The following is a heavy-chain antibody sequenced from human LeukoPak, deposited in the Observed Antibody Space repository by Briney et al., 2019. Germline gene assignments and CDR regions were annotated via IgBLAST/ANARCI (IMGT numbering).Heavy chain of an antibody. CDR3: ARTQRGSTAFDI. Sequence: GESLRLSCAASGFSFSRYGMNWVRQAPGKGLEWVSSISSSSSYIYYADSVKGRFTISRDNAKNSLYLQMNSLRAEDTAVYYCARTQRGSTAFDIWGQGTMVTVSS. J-gene: IGHJ3*02. V-gene: IGHV3-21*01. D-gene: IGHD3-10*01. CDR1: GFSFSRYG. CDR2: ISSSSSYI.